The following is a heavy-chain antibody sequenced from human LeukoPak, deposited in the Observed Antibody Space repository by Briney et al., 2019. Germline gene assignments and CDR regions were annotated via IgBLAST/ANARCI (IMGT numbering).Heavy chain of an antibody. Sequence: ASVKVSCKTSGYSFTGYYIHWARQAPGQGLEWMGRINPNSGGPNYGQKFQGTVTMTRDTSISTAYLELSNLRSDDTAAYYCVRGYSYGFYLDYWGQGSLVTVSS. CDR3: VRGYSYGFYLDY. D-gene: IGHD5-18*01. V-gene: IGHV1-2*06. CDR2: INPNSGGP. CDR1: GYSFTGYY. J-gene: IGHJ4*02.